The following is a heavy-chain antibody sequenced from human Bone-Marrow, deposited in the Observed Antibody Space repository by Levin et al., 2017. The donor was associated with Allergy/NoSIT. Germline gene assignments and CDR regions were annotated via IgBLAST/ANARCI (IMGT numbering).Heavy chain of an antibody. D-gene: IGHD6-19*01. CDR2: LNPDDSDI. J-gene: IGHJ5*01. V-gene: IGHV5-51*01. CDR3: ARVSGYSSGLFDS. CDR1: GYSFTSYW. Sequence: GESLKISCKGSGYSFTSYWIGWVRQMPGKGLEWMVILNPDDSDIRYGPSFEGQVTISADKSIRTAYLQWNSLKASDTAMYYCARVSGYSSGLFDSWGQGTLVTVSS.